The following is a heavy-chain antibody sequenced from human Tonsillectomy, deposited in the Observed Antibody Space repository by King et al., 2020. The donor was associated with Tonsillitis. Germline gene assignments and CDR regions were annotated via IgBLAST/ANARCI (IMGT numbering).Heavy chain of an antibody. J-gene: IGHJ4*02. CDR3: AKGGGRDDHPWDY. Sequence: VQLVESGGGVVQPGGSLRLSCAASGFTFSSYGMHWVRQAPGKGLEWVAFIRYDGSKKYYADSVKGRFTISRDNSKNTLYLQMNSLRAEDTAVYYCAKGGGRDDHPWDYWGQGTLVTVSS. D-gene: IGHD5-24*01. CDR1: GFTFSSYG. V-gene: IGHV3-30*02. CDR2: IRYDGSKK.